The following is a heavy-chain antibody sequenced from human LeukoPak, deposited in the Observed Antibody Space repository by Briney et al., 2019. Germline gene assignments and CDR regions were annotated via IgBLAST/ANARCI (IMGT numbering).Heavy chain of an antibody. J-gene: IGHJ4*02. CDR3: AREDYGGSYFDY. CDR1: GGTFSSYT. V-gene: IGHV1-69*04. D-gene: IGHD4-23*01. Sequence: ASVKVSCKASGGTFSSYTISWVGQAPGQGLEWMGRIIPILGIANYAQKFQGRVTITADKSTSTAYMELSSLRSEDTAVYYCAREDYGGSYFDYWGQGTLVTVSS. CDR2: IIPILGIA.